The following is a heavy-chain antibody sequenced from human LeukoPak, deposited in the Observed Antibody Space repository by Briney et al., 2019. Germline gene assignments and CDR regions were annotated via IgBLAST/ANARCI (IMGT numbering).Heavy chain of an antibody. CDR2: IKQDGSEK. D-gene: IGHD3-10*02. CDR1: GFMFTDSW. V-gene: IGHV3-7*01. Sequence: PGGSLRLSCAASGFMFTDSWMAWVRQAPGKGLEWVANIKQDGSEKYYVDSVKGRFTISRDNAKNSLYLQMNSLRAEDTAVYYCAELGITMIGGVWGKGTTVTISS. CDR3: AELGITMIGGV. J-gene: IGHJ6*04.